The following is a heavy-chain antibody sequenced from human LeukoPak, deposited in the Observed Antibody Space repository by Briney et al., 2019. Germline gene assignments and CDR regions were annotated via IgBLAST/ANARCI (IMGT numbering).Heavy chain of an antibody. J-gene: IGHJ4*02. CDR1: GYTFTSYG. CDR2: ISAYNGNT. Sequence: GASVKVSCKASGYTFTSYGISWVRQAPGQGLEWMGWISAYNGNTNYAQKLQGRVTMTTDTSTSTAYMELRSLRSDDTAVYYCARLRLYDSSGPGDFDYWGQGTLVTVSS. D-gene: IGHD3-22*01. V-gene: IGHV1-18*01. CDR3: ARLRLYDSSGPGDFDY.